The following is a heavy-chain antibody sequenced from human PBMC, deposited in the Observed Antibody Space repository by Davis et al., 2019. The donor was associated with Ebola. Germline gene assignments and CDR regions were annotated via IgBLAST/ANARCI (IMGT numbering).Heavy chain of an antibody. Sequence: SVKVSCKASGGTFSSYAISWVQQAPGQGLEWMGGIIPIFGTANYAQKFQGRVTITADESTSTAYMELSSLRSEDTAVYYCARDTGATILNWFDPWGQGTLVTVSS. J-gene: IGHJ5*02. CDR1: GGTFSSYA. D-gene: IGHD3-3*01. V-gene: IGHV1-69*13. CDR2: IIPIFGTA. CDR3: ARDTGATILNWFDP.